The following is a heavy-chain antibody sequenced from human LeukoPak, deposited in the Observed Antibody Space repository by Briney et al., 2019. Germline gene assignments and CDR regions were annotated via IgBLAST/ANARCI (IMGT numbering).Heavy chain of an antibody. V-gene: IGHV4-34*01. Sequence: GXXGXGIRQPPGKGLEGIGEINHSGSTNYNPSLKSRVTISVDTSKNQFSLKLSSVPAADTAVYYCARGRWLQGYFDYWGQGTLVTVSS. CDR3: ARGRWLQGYFDY. CDR1: GXX. D-gene: IGHD5-24*01. J-gene: IGHJ4*02. CDR2: INHSGST.